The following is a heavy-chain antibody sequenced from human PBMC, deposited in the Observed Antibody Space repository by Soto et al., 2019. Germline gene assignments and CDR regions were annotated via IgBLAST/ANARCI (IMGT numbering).Heavy chain of an antibody. CDR3: AKSLDIHYKNWFDP. CDR1: GFTFSSAA. V-gene: IGHV3-23*01. J-gene: IGHJ5*02. D-gene: IGHD4-4*01. Sequence: EVQILESGGSLVQPVGSLRLSCAASGFTFSSAAMNWVRQAPGKGLEWVSIISGTDTRTYYADSVKGRITISRDNSKNTLYLDMNSLRAEDTAVYYCAKSLDIHYKNWFDPWGQGTLVTVSS. CDR2: ISGTDTRT.